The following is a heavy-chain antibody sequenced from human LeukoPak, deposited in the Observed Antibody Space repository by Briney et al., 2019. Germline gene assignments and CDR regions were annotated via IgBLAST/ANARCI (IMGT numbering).Heavy chain of an antibody. CDR1: GGSISSYY. J-gene: IGHJ4*02. V-gene: IGHV4-59*01. D-gene: IGHD2-21*02. CDR2: IYYSGST. CDR3: AGSSGDRGVFDY. Sequence: SETLSLTCTVSGGSISSYYWSWIRQPPGKGLEWIGYIYYSGSTNYNPSLKSRVTISVDTSKNQFSLKLSSVTAADTAVYYCAGSSGDRGVFDYWGQGPLVTVSS.